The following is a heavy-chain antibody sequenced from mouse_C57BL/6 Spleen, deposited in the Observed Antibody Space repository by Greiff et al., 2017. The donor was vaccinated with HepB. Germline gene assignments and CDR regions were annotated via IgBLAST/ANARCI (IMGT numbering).Heavy chain of an antibody. Sequence: VQLKESGAELVRPGASVKLSCTASGFNIKDDYMHWVKQSPEQGLEWIGWIDPENGDTEYASKFQGKATITADTSSNTAYLQLSSLTSEDTAVYYCTSFQLGRAMDYWGQGTSVTVSS. J-gene: IGHJ4*01. V-gene: IGHV14-4*01. CDR3: TSFQLGRAMDY. CDR1: GFNIKDDY. CDR2: IDPENGDT. D-gene: IGHD4-1*02.